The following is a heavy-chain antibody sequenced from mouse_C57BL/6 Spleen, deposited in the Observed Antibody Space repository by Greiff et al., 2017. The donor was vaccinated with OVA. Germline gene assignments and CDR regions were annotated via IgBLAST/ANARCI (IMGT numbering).Heavy chain of an antibody. CDR2: IRSKSNNYAT. V-gene: IGHV10-1*01. J-gene: IGHJ4*01. D-gene: IGHD2-12*01. Sequence: EVMLVESGGGLVQPKGSLKLSCAASGFSFNTYAMNWVRQAPGKGLEWVARIRSKSNNYATYYADSVKDRFTISRDDSESMLYLQMNNLKTEDTAMYYCVRHSYPLYAMDYWGQGTSVTVSS. CDR3: VRHSYPLYAMDY. CDR1: GFSFNTYA.